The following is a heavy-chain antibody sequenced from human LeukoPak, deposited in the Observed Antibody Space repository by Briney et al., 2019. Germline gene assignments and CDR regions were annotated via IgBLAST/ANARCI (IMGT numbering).Heavy chain of an antibody. CDR3: ATDYGDYESVY. D-gene: IGHD4-17*01. CDR2: ITPTSGAT. V-gene: IGHV1-2*02. J-gene: IGHJ4*02. Sequence: ASVKVSCKASGYTFTRYYMHWVRQAPGQGLEWMGWITPTSGATNYAQKFQGRVAMTRDTSITTAYMELSRLRSDDTAVYYYATDYGDYESVYWGQGTLVTVSS. CDR1: GYTFTRYY.